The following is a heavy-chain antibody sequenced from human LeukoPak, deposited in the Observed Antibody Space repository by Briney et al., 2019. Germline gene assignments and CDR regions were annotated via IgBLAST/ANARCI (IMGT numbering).Heavy chain of an antibody. CDR2: IWYDGSNK. J-gene: IGHJ1*01. CDR1: GFTFSSYG. CDR3: TSWGDTTAEYFQR. V-gene: IGHV3-33*01. Sequence: GRSLRLSCAASGFTFSSYGMHWVRQAPGKGLEWVAVIWYDGSNKYYADSVKGRFTISRDNSKNTLYLQMNSLRAEDTAVYYCTSWGDTTAEYFQRWGQGTLVTVSS. D-gene: IGHD2-21*02.